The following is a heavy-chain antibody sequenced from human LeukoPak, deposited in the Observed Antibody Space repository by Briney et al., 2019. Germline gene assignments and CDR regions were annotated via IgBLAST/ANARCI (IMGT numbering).Heavy chain of an antibody. V-gene: IGHV3-48*03. D-gene: IGHD5-12*01. Sequence: QPGGSLRLSRAASGFTFSSYEMNWVRQAPGKGLEWVSYISSSGSTKYYADSVKGRFTISRDNAKNSLYLQMNSLRAEDTAVYYCARKDYGGYAYYYYGPDVWGKGTTVTVSS. CDR1: GFTFSSYE. J-gene: IGHJ6*04. CDR2: ISSSGSTK. CDR3: ARKDYGGYAYYYYGPDV.